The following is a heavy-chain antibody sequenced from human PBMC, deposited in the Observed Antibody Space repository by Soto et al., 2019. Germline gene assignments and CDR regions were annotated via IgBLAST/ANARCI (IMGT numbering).Heavy chain of an antibody. CDR2: MSYAGNNK. CDR3: ARPRRSYDFCSGYGY. V-gene: IGHV3-30-3*01. J-gene: IGHJ4*02. CDR1: GFTRSSYA. D-gene: IGHD3-3*01. Sequence: QVKLGESGGGVVQPGRSLRLSCAASGFTRSSYAVHWGRQAPGRGLAGLAVMSYAGNNKYYADSVKGRFTISRDNSKSARDLQMNSLRTVGTAVYYGARPRRSYDFCSGYGYWGQGTLVTVSS.